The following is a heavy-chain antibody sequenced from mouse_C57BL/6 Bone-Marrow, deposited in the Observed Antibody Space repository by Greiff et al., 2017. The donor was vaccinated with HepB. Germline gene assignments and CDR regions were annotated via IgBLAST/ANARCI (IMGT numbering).Heavy chain of an antibody. CDR2: IRSKSSNYAT. V-gene: IGHV10-3*01. CDR1: GFTFNTYA. D-gene: IGHD2-12*01. CDR3: VRDYYSNWYFDV. Sequence: EVKVVESGGGLVQPKGSLKLSCAASGFTFNTYAMHWVRQAPGKGLEWFARIRSKSSNYATYYADSVKDRFTISRDDSQSMLYLQMNNLKTEDTAMYYCVRDYYSNWYFDVWGTGTTVTVSS. J-gene: IGHJ1*03.